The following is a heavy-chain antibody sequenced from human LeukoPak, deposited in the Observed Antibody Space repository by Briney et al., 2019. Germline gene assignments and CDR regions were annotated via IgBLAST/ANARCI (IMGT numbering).Heavy chain of an antibody. CDR1: GFSFKDYY. V-gene: IGHV3-11*04. J-gene: IGHJ4*02. D-gene: IGHD3-22*01. Sequence: GGSLRLSCAASGFSFKDYYMSWIRQAPGKGLEWVSYISSSGSTIYYADSVKGRFTISRDNAKNSLYLQMNSLRAEDTAVYYCASARPEDYYDSSGYESGFDYWGQGTLVTVSS. CDR3: ASARPEDYYDSSGYESGFDY. CDR2: ISSSGSTI.